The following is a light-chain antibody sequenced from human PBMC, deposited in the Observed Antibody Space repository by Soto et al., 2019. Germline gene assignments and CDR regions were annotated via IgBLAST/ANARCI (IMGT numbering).Light chain of an antibody. V-gene: IGLV2-14*01. CDR2: DVT. CDR1: SSDVGGYNY. J-gene: IGLJ2*01. Sequence: QSALTQPASVSGSPGQSITISCTGTSSDVGGYNYVSWYQQYPGKAPKLMIFDVTYRPSGVSNRFSGSKSGNMASLTIYGIQAEDEADYYCNSYRTSNTVIFGGGTKLTVL. CDR3: NSYRTSNTVI.